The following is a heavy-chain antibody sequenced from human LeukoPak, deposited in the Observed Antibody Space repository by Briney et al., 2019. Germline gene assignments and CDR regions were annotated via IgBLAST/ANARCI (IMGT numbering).Heavy chain of an antibody. D-gene: IGHD4-17*01. CDR3: ARVSPGDYGDYGLDY. CDR2: IYYSGST. J-gene: IGHJ4*02. CDR1: GGSITGYY. Sequence: SETLSLTCTVSGGSITGYYWNWVRQPPGKGLEWIGYIYYSGSTNYNPSLKSRVTISVDTSKNQFSPKLSSVTAADTAVYYCARVSPGDYGDYGLDYWGQGTLVTVSS. V-gene: IGHV4-59*01.